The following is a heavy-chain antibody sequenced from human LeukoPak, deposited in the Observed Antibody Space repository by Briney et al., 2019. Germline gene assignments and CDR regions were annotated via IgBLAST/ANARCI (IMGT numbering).Heavy chain of an antibody. CDR2: INSDGSST. CDR1: GFTFSSYW. D-gene: IGHD2-2*01. Sequence: GGSLRLSCAASGFTFSSYWMHWVRQAPGKGLVWVSRINSDGSSTSYADSVKGRFTISRDNSKNTLYLQMNSLRAEDTAVYYCARGSSGYQLLYWGQGTLVTVSS. CDR3: ARGSSGYQLLY. J-gene: IGHJ4*02. V-gene: IGHV3-74*01.